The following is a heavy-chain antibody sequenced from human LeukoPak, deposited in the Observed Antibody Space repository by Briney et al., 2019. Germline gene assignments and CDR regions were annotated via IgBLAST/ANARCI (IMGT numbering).Heavy chain of an antibody. J-gene: IGHJ4*02. V-gene: IGHV3-30*02. Sequence: PGGSLRLSCAASGFTFSTFGMHWVRQAPGKGLEWVTFIRHDGNNQYYADSVKGRFTISRDNSKDTLYLQMDSLRGDDTAVYYCAKDGGTHFDHWGQGTLVTVSS. D-gene: IGHD1-26*01. CDR2: IRHDGNNQ. CDR3: AKDGGTHFDH. CDR1: GFTFSTFG.